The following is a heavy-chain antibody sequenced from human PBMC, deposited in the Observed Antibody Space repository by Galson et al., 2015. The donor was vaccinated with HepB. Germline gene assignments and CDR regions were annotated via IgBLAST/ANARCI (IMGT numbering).Heavy chain of an antibody. Sequence: SVKVSCKASGGTFSSYAISWVRQAPGQGLEWMGGIIPIFGTANYAQKFQGRVTITADESTSIAYMGLSSLRSEDTAVYYCARGGIIAAARSRMDVWGQGTTVTVSS. CDR1: GGTFSSYA. J-gene: IGHJ6*02. CDR3: ARGGIIAAARSRMDV. D-gene: IGHD6-13*01. V-gene: IGHV1-69*13. CDR2: IIPIFGTA.